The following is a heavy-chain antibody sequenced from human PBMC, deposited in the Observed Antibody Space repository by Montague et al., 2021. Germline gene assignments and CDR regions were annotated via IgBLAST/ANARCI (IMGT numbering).Heavy chain of an antibody. J-gene: IGHJ5*02. Sequence: SPRLSCAASGFTFNMHAMSWVRQAPGKGLEWVSVIFSGGSNTHYADSVMGRFTISRDNSKNTLYLQMNGLREEDTAIYYCAKDGYCRSTSCSGGEFRWFDPWGQGTLVTISS. D-gene: IGHD2-2*03. CDR1: GFTFNMHA. V-gene: IGHV3-23*03. CDR3: AKDGYCRSTSCSGGEFRWFDP. CDR2: IFSGGSNT.